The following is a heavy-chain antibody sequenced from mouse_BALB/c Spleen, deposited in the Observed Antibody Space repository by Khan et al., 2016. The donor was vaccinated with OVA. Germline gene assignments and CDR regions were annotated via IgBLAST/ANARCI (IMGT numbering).Heavy chain of an antibody. V-gene: IGHV5-6-5*01. J-gene: IGHJ4*01. CDR1: GFTFSSYA. Sequence: EVELVESGGGLVKPGGSLKLSCAGSGFTFSSYAMSWVRLTPEKRLEWVASISSGGNTYYPDSVKGRFTISRDNARNILYLQMGSLRSEDTAMYNCARLVDYWGQGTSVTVSS. CDR3: ARLVDY. CDR2: ISSGGNT.